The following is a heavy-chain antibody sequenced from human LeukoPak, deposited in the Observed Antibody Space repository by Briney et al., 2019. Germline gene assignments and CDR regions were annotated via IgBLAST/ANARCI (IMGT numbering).Heavy chain of an antibody. J-gene: IGHJ5*02. CDR1: GYTFTGYY. D-gene: IGHD3-9*01. CDR2: INPNSGGT. CDR3: ARDTGTEYFDWLLSSNWFDP. Sequence: GASVKVSCKASGYTFTGYYMHWVRQAPGQGLEWMGWINPNSGGTKYAQKFQGRVTMTRDTSISTAYMELSRLRSDDTAVYYCARDTGTEYFDWLLSSNWFDPWGQGTLVIVSS. V-gene: IGHV1-2*02.